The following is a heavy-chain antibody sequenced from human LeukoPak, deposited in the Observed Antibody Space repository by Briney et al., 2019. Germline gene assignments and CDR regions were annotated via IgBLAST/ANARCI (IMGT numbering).Heavy chain of an antibody. D-gene: IGHD3-10*01. Sequence: GGSLRLSCAASAFTFNSFAMSWVRQAPGKGLEWVSAISGSGDSTYYADSVKGRFTISRDNSKNTLYLQMNSLRAEDTAVYYCAKGRTKSSGTYYPYYFDYWGQGTLVTVSS. CDR1: AFTFNSFA. CDR2: ISGSGDST. V-gene: IGHV3-23*01. J-gene: IGHJ4*02. CDR3: AKGRTKSSGTYYPYYFDY.